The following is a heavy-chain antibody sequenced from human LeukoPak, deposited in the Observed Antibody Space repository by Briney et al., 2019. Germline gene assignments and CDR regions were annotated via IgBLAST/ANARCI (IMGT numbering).Heavy chain of an antibody. Sequence: IINPSGGSTRYAQKFQGRVTMTRDMSTSTVYMELSSLRSEDTVVYYCARDAAQGCSSTSCDTHSYYDMDVWGKGTTVTVSS. CDR2: INPSGGST. V-gene: IGHV1-46*01. D-gene: IGHD2-2*01. CDR3: ARDAAQGCSSTSCDTHSYYDMDV. J-gene: IGHJ6*03.